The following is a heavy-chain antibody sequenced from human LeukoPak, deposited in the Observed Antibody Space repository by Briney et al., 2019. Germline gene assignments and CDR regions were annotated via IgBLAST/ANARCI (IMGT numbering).Heavy chain of an antibody. Sequence: SQTLSLTCTVSGGSISSGGYYWSWIRQPPGKGLEWIGYIYHSGSTYYNPSLKSRVTISVDRSKNQFSLKLSSVTAADTAVYYCARVFWSGDDAFDNWGQGTMVTVSS. CDR2: IYHSGST. V-gene: IGHV4-30-2*01. D-gene: IGHD3-3*01. J-gene: IGHJ3*02. CDR3: ARVFWSGDDAFDN. CDR1: GGSISSGGYY.